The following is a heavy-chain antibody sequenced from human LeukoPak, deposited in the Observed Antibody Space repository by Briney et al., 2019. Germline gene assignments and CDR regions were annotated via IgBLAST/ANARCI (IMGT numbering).Heavy chain of an antibody. Sequence: PSETLSLTCTVSGYSISSGYYWGWIRQPPGKGLEWIGSIYHSGSIYYNPSLKSRVTISVDTSKNQFSLKLSSVTAADTAVYYCARDPLLIVGATPFFDYWGQGTLVTVSS. D-gene: IGHD1-26*01. CDR3: ARDPLLIVGATPFFDY. CDR2: IYHSGSI. V-gene: IGHV4-38-2*02. CDR1: GYSISSGYY. J-gene: IGHJ4*02.